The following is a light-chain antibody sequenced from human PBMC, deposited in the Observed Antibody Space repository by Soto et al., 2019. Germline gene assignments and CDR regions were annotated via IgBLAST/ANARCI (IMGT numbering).Light chain of an antibody. CDR2: GAS. Sequence: EIVVTQSPPTLSMSPGERATLSCRASQSVSSNLAWYQQQPGRAPRVLIYGASHKATGIPDRFSGSGSWTDFTLTITRLEPEDFAVYYCQQHGSSPRTFGQGTRLEIK. CDR1: QSVSSN. J-gene: IGKJ5*01. CDR3: QQHGSSPRT. V-gene: IGKV3-20*01.